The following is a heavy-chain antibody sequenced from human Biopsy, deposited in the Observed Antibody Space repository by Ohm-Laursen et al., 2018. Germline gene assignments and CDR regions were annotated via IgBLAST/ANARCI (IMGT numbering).Heavy chain of an antibody. D-gene: IGHD3-10*01. J-gene: IGHJ5*02. CDR1: GITVSGNY. Sequence: SLRLSCTASGITVSGNYMTRVRQAPGKGLEWVSVVTGSGRSTYYTDSVKGRFSISRDNSKNTLYLQMNSLRVEDTAVYYCAKGRSGGTGHGNWFDPWGQGTLVTVSS. V-gene: IGHV3-23*01. CDR3: AKGRSGGTGHGNWFDP. CDR2: VTGSGRST.